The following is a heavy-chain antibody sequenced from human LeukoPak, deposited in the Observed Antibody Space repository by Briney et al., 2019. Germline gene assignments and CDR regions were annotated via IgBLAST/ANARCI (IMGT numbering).Heavy chain of an antibody. D-gene: IGHD1-26*01. V-gene: IGHV3-7*01. CDR3: ARDKIVGATHFDY. CDR1: GFTFSSYA. Sequence: HPGGSLRLSCAASGFTFSSYAMSWVRQAPGKGLEWVANIKQDGSEKYYVDSVKGRFTISRDNAKNSLYLQMNSLRAEDTAVYYCARDKIVGATHFDYWGQGTLVTVSS. J-gene: IGHJ4*02. CDR2: IKQDGSEK.